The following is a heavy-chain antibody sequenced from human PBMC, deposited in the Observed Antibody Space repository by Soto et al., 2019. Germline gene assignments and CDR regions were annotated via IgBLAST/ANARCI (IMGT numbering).Heavy chain of an antibody. D-gene: IGHD6-13*01. CDR1: GFTFSNVW. CDR3: TTEGSSSWYGGAFDI. CDR2: FKSKTDGGTT. J-gene: IGHJ3*02. Sequence: EVQLVESGGGLVKPGGSLRLSCAASGFTFSNVWMSWVRQAAGKGLEWVGRFKSKTDGGTTDYVAPVKGRFTISRDNSKNMLYLQRNSLKTEDTAMYYCTTEGSSSWYGGAFDIWGQGTMVTVSS. V-gene: IGHV3-15*01.